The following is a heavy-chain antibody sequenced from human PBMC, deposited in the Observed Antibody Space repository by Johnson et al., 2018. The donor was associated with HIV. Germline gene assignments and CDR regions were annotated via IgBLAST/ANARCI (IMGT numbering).Heavy chain of an antibody. Sequence: QMMLVESGGGVVQPGRSLRLSCAASGFSFSSYGMHWVRQLPGNGLEWVAVISYDGSNKYYADSVKGRFTISRDNSKNTLYLQMNSLRAEDTAVYYCARERPADSSSSSHAFDIWGQGTMVTVSS. CDR3: ARERPADSSSSSHAFDI. V-gene: IGHV3-30*19. J-gene: IGHJ3*02. CDR2: ISYDGSNK. CDR1: GFSFSSYG. D-gene: IGHD6-6*01.